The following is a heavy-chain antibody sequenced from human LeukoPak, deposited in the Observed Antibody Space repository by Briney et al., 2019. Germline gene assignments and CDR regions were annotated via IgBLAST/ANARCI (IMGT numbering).Heavy chain of an antibody. V-gene: IGHV1-69*04. Sequence: GASVKVSCKASGGTFSSYAISWVRQAPGQGLEWMGRIIPILGIANYAQKFQGRVTITADKSTSTAYMELSSLRSEDTAVYYCASPKGRDGYNYGYWGQGTLVTVSS. J-gene: IGHJ4*02. CDR2: IIPILGIA. CDR1: GGTFSSYA. D-gene: IGHD5-24*01. CDR3: ASPKGRDGYNYGY.